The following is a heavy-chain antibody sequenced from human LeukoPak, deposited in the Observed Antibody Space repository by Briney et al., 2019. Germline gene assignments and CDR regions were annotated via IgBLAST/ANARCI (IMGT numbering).Heavy chain of an antibody. D-gene: IGHD3-16*01. V-gene: IGHV4-4*07. Sequence: SETLSLTCTVSGGSISSYYWSWIRQPAGKGLEWIGRIYTSGSTNYNPSLKRRVTMSIHTSKNQFPLKLSSVTPADTAVYYCARVGWGNLFDYWGQGTLVTVSS. CDR3: ARVGWGNLFDY. CDR2: IYTSGST. CDR1: GGSISSYY. J-gene: IGHJ4*02.